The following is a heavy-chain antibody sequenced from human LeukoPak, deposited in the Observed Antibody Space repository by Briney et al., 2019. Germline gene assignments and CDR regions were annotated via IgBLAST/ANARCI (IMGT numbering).Heavy chain of an antibody. V-gene: IGHV3-23*01. D-gene: IGHD4-11*01. CDR2: ISDSGYST. J-gene: IGHJ6*03. CDR3: ARAGYSKGYYYYYMDV. Sequence: GGSLRLSCAASGFTFNSYTMSWVRQAPGKGLEWVSAISDSGYSTYYADSVKGRFTISRDNAKNSLYLQMNSLRAEDTAVYYCARAGYSKGYYYYYMDVWGKGTTVTVSS. CDR1: GFTFNSYT.